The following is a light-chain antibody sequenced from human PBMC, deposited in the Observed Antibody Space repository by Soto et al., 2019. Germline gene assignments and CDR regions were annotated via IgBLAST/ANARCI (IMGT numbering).Light chain of an antibody. CDR2: GAS. J-gene: IGKJ4*02. CDR3: QQYGSSPHT. CDR1: QRVKSSY. V-gene: IGKV3-20*01. Sequence: IVLTQSPGTLSLSAGERATLSCRASQRVKSSYLAWYQQKPGQPPKLLIYGASTRATGVPQRFIGSGSGTEFTLTISRMEPEDFATFYCQQYGSSPHTFGGGTKVDIK.